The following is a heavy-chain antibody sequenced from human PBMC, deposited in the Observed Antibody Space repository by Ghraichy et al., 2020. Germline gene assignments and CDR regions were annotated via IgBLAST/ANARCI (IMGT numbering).Heavy chain of an antibody. CDR1: GFTFSNVW. J-gene: IGHJ4*02. CDR3: TTNHDSGF. D-gene: IGHD5-12*01. Sequence: LSLTCAASGFTFSNVWMNWVRQAPGKGLEWVGRIKSNSAGGTADYAAPVKGRFTISRDDLENMLYLQRNSLRTEDTAIYYCTTNHDSGFWGRGTLVTVSS. V-gene: IGHV3-15*01. CDR2: IKSNSAGGTA.